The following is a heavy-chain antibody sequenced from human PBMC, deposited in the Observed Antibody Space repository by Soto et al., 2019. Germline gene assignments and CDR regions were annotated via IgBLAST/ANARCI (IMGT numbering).Heavy chain of an antibody. CDR2: TYYRSKWYN. D-gene: IGHD6-13*01. J-gene: IGHJ5*02. V-gene: IGHV6-1*01. CDR1: GDSVSSISAA. CDR3: ARDSSPGIAAAGTRFDP. Sequence: SQTLSLTCAISGDSVSSISAAWNWIRQSPSRGLEWLGRTYYRSKWYNDYAVSVKSRITINPDTSKNQFSLQLNSVTPEDTAVYYCARDSSPGIAAAGTRFDPWGQGTLVTVSS.